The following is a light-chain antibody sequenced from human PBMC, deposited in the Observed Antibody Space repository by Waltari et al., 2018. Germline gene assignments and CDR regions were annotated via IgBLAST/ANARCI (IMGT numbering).Light chain of an antibody. Sequence: EIVMTQSPATLSGSPGERATLSCRASQSVSSNLAWYQQKPGQAPRLLIYGASTRATGIPARFSGSGSGTEFTLTISSMQSEDFAVYYCQQYNNWLLYTFGQGTKLEIK. CDR2: GAS. V-gene: IGKV3-15*01. CDR3: QQYNNWLLYT. CDR1: QSVSSN. J-gene: IGKJ2*01.